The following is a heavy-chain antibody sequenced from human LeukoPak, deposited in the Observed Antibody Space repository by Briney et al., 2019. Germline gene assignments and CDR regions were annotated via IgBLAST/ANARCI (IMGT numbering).Heavy chain of an antibody. CDR2: ISGSGGST. V-gene: IGHV3-23*01. Sequence: PGGSLRLSCAASGFTFSSYAMSWVRQAPGKGLEWVSAISGSGGSTYYADSVKGRFTISRDNSKNTLYLQMNSLRAEDTALYYCAKGGGSGSYAGIDYWGQGTLVTVSS. CDR3: AKGGGSGSYAGIDY. J-gene: IGHJ4*02. CDR1: GFTFSSYA. D-gene: IGHD3-10*01.